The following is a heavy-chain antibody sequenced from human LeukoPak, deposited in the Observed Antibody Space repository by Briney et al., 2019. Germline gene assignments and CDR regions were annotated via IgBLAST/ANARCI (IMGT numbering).Heavy chain of an antibody. Sequence: PSQTLSLTCTVSGGSISSGGYYWSWIRQHPGKGLEWIGYIYYSGSTYYNPSLKSRVTISVDTSMNQFSLKLSSVTAADTAVYYCVSYHPPSGSYSYWGQGTLVTVSS. D-gene: IGHD1-26*01. CDR1: GGSISSGGYY. CDR2: IYYSGST. J-gene: IGHJ4*02. V-gene: IGHV4-31*03. CDR3: VSYHPPSGSYSY.